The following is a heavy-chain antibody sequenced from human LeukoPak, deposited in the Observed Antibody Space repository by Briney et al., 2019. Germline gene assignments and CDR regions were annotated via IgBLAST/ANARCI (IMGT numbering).Heavy chain of an antibody. Sequence: AASVKVSCEASGGTFSSYAISWVRQAPGQGLEWMGRIIPILGIANYAQKFQGRVTITADKSTSTAYMELSSLRSEDTAVYYCARDTSIVVIYYGMDVWGQGTTVTVSS. V-gene: IGHV1-69*04. CDR1: GGTFSSYA. CDR2: IIPILGIA. J-gene: IGHJ6*02. CDR3: ARDTSIVVIYYGMDV. D-gene: IGHD3-22*01.